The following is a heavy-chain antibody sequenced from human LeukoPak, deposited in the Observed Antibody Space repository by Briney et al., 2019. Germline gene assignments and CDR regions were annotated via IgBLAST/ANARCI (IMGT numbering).Heavy chain of an antibody. D-gene: IGHD2-2*02. CDR3: ASREPAAILGPFDY. J-gene: IGHJ4*02. V-gene: IGHV1-69*05. Sequence: SVKVSCKASGGTFSSYAISWVRQAPGQGLEWMGGIIPIFGTANYAQRFQRRVTIITDESTSTAYMELSSLRSEDTAVYYCASREPAAILGPFDYWGQGTLVTVSS. CDR1: GGTFSSYA. CDR2: IIPIFGTA.